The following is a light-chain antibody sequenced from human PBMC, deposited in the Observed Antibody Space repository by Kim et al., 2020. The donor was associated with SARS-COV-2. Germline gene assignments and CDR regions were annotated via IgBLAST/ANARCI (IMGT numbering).Light chain of an antibody. CDR2: ATS. Sequence: DIQMAQSPSSLSASVGDRVTITCRASQSIANYLNWYQHKPGQAPKVLMYATSILQSGVPLRFSGSASGTDFTLTISGLQPEDSATYYCQQSYITPWTFGQGTKVDIK. J-gene: IGKJ1*01. V-gene: IGKV1-39*01. CDR3: QQSYITPWT. CDR1: QSIANY.